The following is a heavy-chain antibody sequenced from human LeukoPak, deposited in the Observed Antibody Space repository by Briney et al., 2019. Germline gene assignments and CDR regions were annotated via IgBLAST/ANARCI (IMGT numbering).Heavy chain of an antibody. Sequence: GGSLRLPCAASGFTFSSYSMNWVRQAPGKGLEWVSSISSSSSYIYYADSVKGRFTISRDNAKNSLYLQMNSLRAEDTAVYYCARGVLGYCSSTSCYGDYWGQGTLVTVSS. CDR2: ISSSSSYI. D-gene: IGHD2-2*01. CDR3: ARGVLGYCSSTSCYGDY. J-gene: IGHJ4*02. CDR1: GFTFSSYS. V-gene: IGHV3-21*01.